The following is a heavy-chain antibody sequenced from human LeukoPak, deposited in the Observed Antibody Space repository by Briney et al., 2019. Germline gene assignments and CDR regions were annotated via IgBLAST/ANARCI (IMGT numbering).Heavy chain of an antibody. J-gene: IGHJ4*02. CDR2: IDSETT. V-gene: IGHV4-30-2*01. D-gene: IGHD6-19*01. CDR3: ARHSSLGSGWYT. Sequence: PSETLSLTCSVSGVFISSGGFYWNWIRQPPGKGLEWIGYIDSETTHYNPSLKSRVTISVDRSKNQFSLRLASVTAADTAVFYCARHSSLGSGWYTWGQGTLVTVSS. CDR1: GVFISSGGFY.